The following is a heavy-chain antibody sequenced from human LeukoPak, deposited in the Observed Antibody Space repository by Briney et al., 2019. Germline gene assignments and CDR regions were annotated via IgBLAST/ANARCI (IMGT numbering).Heavy chain of an antibody. J-gene: IGHJ3*01. CDR2: INTNTGNP. D-gene: IGHD3-22*01. Sequence: ASVKVSCKASGYTFTSYAMNWVRQAPGQGPEWMGWINTNTGNPTYAQGFTGRFVFSLDTSVSTAYLQISSLKAEDTAVYYCARGHPHHYDSSGYVFWGQGTMVTVSS. CDR1: GYTFTSYA. V-gene: IGHV7-4-1*02. CDR3: ARGHPHHYDSSGYVF.